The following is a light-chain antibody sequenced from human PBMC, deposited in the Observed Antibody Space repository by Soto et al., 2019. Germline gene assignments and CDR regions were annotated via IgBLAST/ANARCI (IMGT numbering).Light chain of an antibody. J-gene: IGKJ4*01. V-gene: IGKV3-20*01. CDR3: QLYGDSPT. CDR2: NIF. Sequence: IVLTQSPGTLSLSPGERSTLSWTASQTVNNMFLAWFQQTPGQSPRLLIYNIFTRATGVPDRISASGSGTDFTLTISRLEPEDSAVYYCQLYGDSPTFGGGTKVDI. CDR1: QTVNNMF.